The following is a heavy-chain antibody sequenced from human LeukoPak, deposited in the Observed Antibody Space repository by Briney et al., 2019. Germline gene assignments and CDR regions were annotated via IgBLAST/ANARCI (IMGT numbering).Heavy chain of an antibody. Sequence: ASVKVSCKASGGTFSSYAISWVRQAPGQGLEWMGWINPNSGGTNYAQKFQGRVTMTRDTSISTAYMELSRLRSDDTAVYYCARDYLNCGGDCYSGWGQGTLVTVSS. CDR2: INPNSGGT. J-gene: IGHJ4*02. CDR3: ARDYLNCGGDCYSG. CDR1: GGTFSSYA. D-gene: IGHD2-21*01. V-gene: IGHV1-2*02.